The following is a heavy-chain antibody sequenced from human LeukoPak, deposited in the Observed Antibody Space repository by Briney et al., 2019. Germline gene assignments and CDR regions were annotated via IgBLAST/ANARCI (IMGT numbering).Heavy chain of an antibody. CDR2: INQDGSEK. D-gene: IGHD4-17*01. V-gene: IGHV3-7*01. Sequence: PGGSLRLSCAASGFIFSSYWMSWVRQAPGKGLEWVANINQDGSEKYYVDSVKGRFAISRDNAKNSLYLQMNSLRAEDTAIYYCARDPRRMVTTPPYFDYWGQGTLVTVSS. J-gene: IGHJ4*02. CDR3: ARDPRRMVTTPPYFDY. CDR1: GFIFSSYW.